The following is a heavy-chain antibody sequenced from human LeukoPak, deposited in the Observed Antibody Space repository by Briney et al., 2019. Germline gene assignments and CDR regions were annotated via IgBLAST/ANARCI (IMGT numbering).Heavy chain of an antibody. CDR2: ISSSSSYI. CDR1: GFTFSSYS. V-gene: IGHV3-21*01. D-gene: IGHD2-2*01. CDR3: ASERRIVVVPAATGTPDDY. J-gene: IGHJ4*02. Sequence: PGGSLRLSCAASGFTFSSYSMNWVRQAPGKGLEWVSSISSSSSYIYYAASVKGRFTISRDNAKNSLYLQMNRLRAEDTAVYYCASERRIVVVPAATGTPDDYWGQGTLVTVSS.